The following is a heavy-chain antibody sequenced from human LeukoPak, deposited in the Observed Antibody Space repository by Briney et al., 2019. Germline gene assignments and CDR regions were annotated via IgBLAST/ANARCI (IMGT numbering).Heavy chain of an antibody. CDR2: ISYDGSNK. J-gene: IGHJ6*02. Sequence: PGGSLRLSCAASGFTFSSYAMHWVRQAPGKGLEWVAVISYDGSNKYYADSVKGRFTISRDNSKNTLYLQMNSLRAEDTAVYYCARDFVVVVAATYYYYYGMDVWGQGARSPSP. D-gene: IGHD2-15*01. CDR1: GFTFSSYA. V-gene: IGHV3-30-3*01. CDR3: ARDFVVVVAATYYYYYGMDV.